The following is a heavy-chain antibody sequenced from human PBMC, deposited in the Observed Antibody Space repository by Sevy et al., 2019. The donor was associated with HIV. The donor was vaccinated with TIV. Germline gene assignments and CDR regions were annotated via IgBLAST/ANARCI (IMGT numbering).Heavy chain of an antibody. J-gene: IGHJ3*02. CDR2: ISYSGST. CDR1: DGSISSYY. V-gene: IGHV4-59*01. Sequence: SETLSLTCTVSDGSISSYYWSWIRQPPGKGLEWISHISYSGSTSYNPSPQSRVTISVDTSKNQFSLKLSSMTAADTAVYYCARRTISGVAYDAFDIWGQGTLVTVSS. D-gene: IGHD3-3*01. CDR3: ARRTISGVAYDAFDI.